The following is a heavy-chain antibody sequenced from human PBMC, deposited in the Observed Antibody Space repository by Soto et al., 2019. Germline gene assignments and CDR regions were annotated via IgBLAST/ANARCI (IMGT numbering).Heavy chain of an antibody. CDR2: ISYDGSNK. J-gene: IGHJ5*02. Sequence: QVQLVESGGGVVQPGRSLRLSCAAYGFTFSSYGMHWVRQAPGKGLEWVAVISYDGSNKYYADSVKGRFTISRDNSKNTLYLQMNSLRAEDTAVYYCAKDHWFTYNWFDPWGQGTLVTVSS. D-gene: IGHD3-16*01. CDR3: AKDHWFTYNWFDP. CDR1: GFTFSSYG. V-gene: IGHV3-30*18.